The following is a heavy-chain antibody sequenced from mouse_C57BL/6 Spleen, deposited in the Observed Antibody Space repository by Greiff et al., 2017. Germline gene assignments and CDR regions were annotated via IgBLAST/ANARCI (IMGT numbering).Heavy chain of an antibody. CDR1: GFTFTDYY. CDR2: IRNKANGYTT. J-gene: IGHJ1*03. CDR3: ARYYYGSSRYFDV. V-gene: IGHV7-3*01. Sequence: EVKLMESGGGLVQPGGSLSLSCAASGFTFTDYYMSWVRQPPGKALEWLGFIRNKANGYTTEYSASVKGRFTISRDNSQSILYLQMNALRAEDSATYYCARYYYGSSRYFDVWGTGTTVTVSS. D-gene: IGHD1-1*01.